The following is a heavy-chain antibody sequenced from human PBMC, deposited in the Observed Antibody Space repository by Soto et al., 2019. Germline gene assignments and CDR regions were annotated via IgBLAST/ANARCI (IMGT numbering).Heavy chain of an antibody. CDR3: ARDPRKVVAASDY. D-gene: IGHD2-15*01. CDR1: GFTFSSYW. V-gene: IGHV3-48*01. CDR2: ISSSSSSI. Sequence: GGSLRLSCAAPGFTFSSYWMHWVRQAPGKGLEWVSCISSSSSSIYYADSVKGRFTISRDNAKNSLYLQMNSLRAEDTAVYYCARDPRKVVAASDYWGQGTLVTVSS. J-gene: IGHJ4*02.